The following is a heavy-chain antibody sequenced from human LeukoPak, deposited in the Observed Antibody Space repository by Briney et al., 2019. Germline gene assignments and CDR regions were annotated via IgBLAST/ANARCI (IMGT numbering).Heavy chain of an antibody. J-gene: IGHJ4*02. D-gene: IGHD4-17*01. CDR3: AKGDYGDPYYFDY. Sequence: PGRSLRLSCAASGFTFDDYAMHWVRQAPGKGLEWVSGISWHSDTIGYADSVKGRFTISRDNAKNSLYLQMNSLRAEDTALYYCAKGDYGDPYYFDYWGQGTLVTVSS. CDR1: GFTFDDYA. CDR2: ISWHSDTI. V-gene: IGHV3-9*01.